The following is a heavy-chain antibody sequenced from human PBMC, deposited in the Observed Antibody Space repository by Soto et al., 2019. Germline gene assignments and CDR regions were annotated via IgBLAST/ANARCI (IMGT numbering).Heavy chain of an antibody. D-gene: IGHD2-21*02. V-gene: IGHV4-39*07. CDR2: VYYSGTT. CDR1: GGSISSSSYY. CDR3: ARGKDDCKVGRT. Sequence: SETLSLTCTVSGGSISSSSYYWAWVRQPPGKGLEWIGSVYYSGTTYYNPSLKSRVTISVDRSKNQFSLDLISVTAADTAIYYCARGKDDCKVGRTWGQGTLVTVSS. J-gene: IGHJ5*02.